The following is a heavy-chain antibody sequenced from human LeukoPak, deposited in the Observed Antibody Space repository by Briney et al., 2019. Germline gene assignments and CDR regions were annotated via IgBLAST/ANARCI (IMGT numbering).Heavy chain of an antibody. J-gene: IGHJ4*01. CDR3: ARGRGFVGHFDS. V-gene: IGHV1-69*08. D-gene: IGHD2-15*01. CDR2: IIPILGTA. Sequence: ASVKVSCKVSGGAFSSNTISWVRQAPGRGPEWMGRIIPILGTAENAEKFQGRVTITAVRSTSTVYMELRSLRSEDTAFYYCARGRGFVGHFDSWGQGTLVTVS. CDR1: GGAFSSNT.